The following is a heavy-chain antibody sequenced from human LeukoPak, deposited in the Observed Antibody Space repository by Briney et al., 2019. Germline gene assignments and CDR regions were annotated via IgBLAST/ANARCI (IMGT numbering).Heavy chain of an antibody. J-gene: IGHJ4*02. V-gene: IGHV3-21*01. CDR2: ISSSSSYI. CDR1: GFTFSSYS. CDR3: ARALRYFDWLLSSPDY. Sequence: PGGSLRLSCAASGFTFSSYSMNWVRQAPGKGLEWVSSISSSSSYIYYADSVKGRFTISRDNAKNSLYLQMNSLRAEDTAVYYCARALRYFDWLLSSPDYWGQGTLVTVSS. D-gene: IGHD3-9*01.